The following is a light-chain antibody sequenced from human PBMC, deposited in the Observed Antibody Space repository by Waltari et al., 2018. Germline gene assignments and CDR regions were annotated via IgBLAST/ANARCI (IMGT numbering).Light chain of an antibody. J-gene: IGKJ1*01. V-gene: IGKV3-20*01. CDR2: GAS. CDR3: QHYVRLPAT. Sequence: EIGLTQSPASLSSSPGERVTLSCRASQSVSRALAWYQQKPGQAPRLLIFGASNRATGIPDRFSGSGSETDFSLTISRLEPEDFAVYYCQHYVRLPATFGRGTKVEIK. CDR1: QSVSRA.